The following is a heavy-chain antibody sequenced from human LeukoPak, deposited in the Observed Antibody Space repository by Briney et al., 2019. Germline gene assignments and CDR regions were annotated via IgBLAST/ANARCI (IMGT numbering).Heavy chain of an antibody. J-gene: IGHJ4*02. CDR2: ISYDGSNK. D-gene: IGHD1-26*01. CDR1: GFTFSSYA. CDR3: ARVRASGSYLFDY. Sequence: GGSLRLSCAASGFTFSSYAMHWVRQAPGKGLEWVAVISYDGSNKYYADSVKGRFTISRDNSKNTLYLQMNSLRAEDTAVYYCARVRASGSYLFDYWGQGTLVTVSS. V-gene: IGHV3-30*04.